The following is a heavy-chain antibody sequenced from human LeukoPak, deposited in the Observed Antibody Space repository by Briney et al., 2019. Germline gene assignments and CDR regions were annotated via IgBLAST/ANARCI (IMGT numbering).Heavy chain of an antibody. Sequence: SETLSLTCAVYGGSFSGYYWSWIRQPPGKGLEWIGEINPSGSTNYNPSLKSRVTISVDTSKNQFSLKLSSVTAGDTAVYYCARGKSNYYGSGSRENDYWGEGTLVTVSS. CDR1: GGSFSGYY. CDR3: ARGKSNYYGSGSRENDY. V-gene: IGHV4-34*01. CDR2: INPSGST. D-gene: IGHD3-10*01. J-gene: IGHJ4*02.